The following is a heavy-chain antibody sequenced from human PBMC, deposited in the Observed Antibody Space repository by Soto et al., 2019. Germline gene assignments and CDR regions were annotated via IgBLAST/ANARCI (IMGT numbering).Heavy chain of an antibody. J-gene: IGHJ4*02. Sequence: QVQLVESGGGVVQPGRSLRLSCAVSGFTFSSYGMHWVRQAPGKGLEWVAVISYDGSNKYYADSVKGRFTISRDNSKNTLYLQMNSLRAEDTAVYYCAKSDLVLKGWGQGTLVTVSS. CDR1: GFTFSSYG. CDR3: AKSDLVLKG. CDR2: ISYDGSNK. D-gene: IGHD2-8*01. V-gene: IGHV3-30*18.